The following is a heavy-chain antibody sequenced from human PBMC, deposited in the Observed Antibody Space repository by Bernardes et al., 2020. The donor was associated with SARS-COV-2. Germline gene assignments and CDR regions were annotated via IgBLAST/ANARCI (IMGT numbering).Heavy chain of an antibody. CDR3: ARDCASSPCYYNGNYNYVMDV. D-gene: IGHD3-10*01. V-gene: IGHV3-11*06. CDR1: GFRFSDYY. CDR2: ISSGSAYT. Sequence: GGSLRLSCAATGFRFSDYYMTWIRQAPGKGLEWISYISSGSAYTVYADSVKGRFTISRDNAKSSVYLQMNSLRAEDTAVYYCARDCASSPCYYNGNYNYVMDVWGQGTTVTVSS. J-gene: IGHJ6*02.